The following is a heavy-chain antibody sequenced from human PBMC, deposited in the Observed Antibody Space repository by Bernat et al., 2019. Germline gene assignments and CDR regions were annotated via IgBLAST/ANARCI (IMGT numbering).Heavy chain of an antibody. D-gene: IGHD2-2*02. CDR1: GFSFIDAW. CDR3: LADIPRPLSQIDY. Sequence: EVQVVESGGGLVKPGESLRLSCAGSGFSFIDAWMTWVRQAPGKGPEWVGRIKSKRAGRRIDYAAPVNGRFTISRDDSKNTLYLQMNSLKTEDAAVYYCLADIPRPLSQIDYWGQGTLVTVSS. V-gene: IGHV3-15*01. CDR2: IKSKRAGRRI. J-gene: IGHJ4*02.